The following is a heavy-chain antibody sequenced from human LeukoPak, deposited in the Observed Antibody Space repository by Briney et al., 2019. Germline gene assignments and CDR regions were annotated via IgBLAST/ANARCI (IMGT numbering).Heavy chain of an antibody. J-gene: IGHJ4*02. CDR3: AREVIATSGPDY. CDR2: IYQSGST. CDR1: GGSISSGAYY. Sequence: SETLSLTCTVSGGSISSGAYYWSWIRQPPGKGLEWIGYIYQSGSTYYTPSLRSRVAMSVDRSKNQFSLKVRSVTAADTAIYYCAREVIATSGPDYWGQGTLVIVSS. V-gene: IGHV4-30-2*01. D-gene: IGHD6-13*01.